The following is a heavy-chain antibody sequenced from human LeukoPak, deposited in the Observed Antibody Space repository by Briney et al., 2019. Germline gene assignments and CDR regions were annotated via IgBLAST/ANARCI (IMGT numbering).Heavy chain of an antibody. J-gene: IGHJ5*02. V-gene: IGHV3-74*01. D-gene: IGHD2-2*01. CDR3: ARLRYCSSTSCSDAEGWFDP. CDR2: INSDGSST. CDR1: GFTFSSYW. Sequence: GGSLRLSCAASGFTFSSYWMHWVRQAPGKGLVWVSRINSDGSSTSYADSVKGRFTISRDNAKNTLYLQMNSLRAEDTAVYYCARLRYCSSTSCSDAEGWFDPWGQGTLVTVSS.